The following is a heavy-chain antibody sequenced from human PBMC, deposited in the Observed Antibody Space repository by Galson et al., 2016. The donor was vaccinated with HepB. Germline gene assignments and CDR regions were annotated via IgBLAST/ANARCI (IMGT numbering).Heavy chain of an antibody. V-gene: IGHV3-48*01. CDR2: INSDGDSI. Sequence: SLRLSCAAPEFTFSTYNMNWVRQAPGKGLEWLSYINSDGDSIYYADSVRGRFTVSRDNSKNTLYLQMNRLRVEDTAIYYCARAHWGVVSIEWNYFDYWGQGALVTVSS. CDR1: EFTFSTYN. D-gene: IGHD3-3*01. CDR3: ARAHWGVVSIEWNYFDY. J-gene: IGHJ4*02.